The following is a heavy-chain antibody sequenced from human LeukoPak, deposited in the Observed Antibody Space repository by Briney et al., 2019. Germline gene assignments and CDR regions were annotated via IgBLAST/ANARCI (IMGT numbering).Heavy chain of an antibody. D-gene: IGHD2-2*01. CDR1: GFTFSSYA. Sequence: PGGSLRLSCEASGFTFSSYAMHWVRQAPGKGLEWVAVISYDGSNKYYADSVKGRFTISRDNSKNTLYLQMNSLRAEDTAVYYCAKGLWDILVVPDAPFDYWGQGTLVTVSS. CDR3: AKGLWDILVVPDAPFDY. CDR2: ISYDGSNK. V-gene: IGHV3-30*04. J-gene: IGHJ4*02.